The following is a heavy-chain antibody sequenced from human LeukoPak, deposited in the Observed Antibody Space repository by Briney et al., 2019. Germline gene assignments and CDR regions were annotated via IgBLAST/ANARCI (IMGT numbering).Heavy chain of an antibody. Sequence: GGSLRLSCAASGFTFSSYEMNWVRQAPGKGLEWVSYISSSGSTIYYADSVKGRFTISRDNAKNSLYLQMNSLRAEDTAVYYCASDPGWAKVFDHWGQGTLVTVSS. CDR2: ISSSGSTI. CDR3: ASDPGWAKVFDH. J-gene: IGHJ4*02. CDR1: GFTFSSYE. D-gene: IGHD3-16*01. V-gene: IGHV3-48*03.